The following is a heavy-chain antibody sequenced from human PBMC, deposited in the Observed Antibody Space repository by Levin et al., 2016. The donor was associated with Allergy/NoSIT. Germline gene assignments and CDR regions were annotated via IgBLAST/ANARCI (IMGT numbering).Heavy chain of an antibody. Sequence: SVKVSCKASGGTFSSYAISWVRQAPGQGLEWMGGIIPIFGTANYAQKFQGRVTITADESTSTAYMELSSLRYDDTAVYYCARDLTAMIPLNAFEIWGQGTMVTVSS. CDR3: ARDLTAMIPLNAFEI. CDR1: GGTFSSYA. J-gene: IGHJ3*02. D-gene: IGHD5-18*01. CDR2: IIPIFGTA. V-gene: IGHV1-69*13.